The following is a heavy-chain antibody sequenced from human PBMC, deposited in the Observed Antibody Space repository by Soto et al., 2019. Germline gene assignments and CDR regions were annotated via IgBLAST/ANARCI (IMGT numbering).Heavy chain of an antibody. D-gene: IGHD3-16*02. Sequence: GGSLRLSCAASGFVFSSYSMNWLRQAPGKGLEWVGNIKHDTSEAHYADSVKGRFTITRDNIKNFVFLQMNGLRADDTASYYCARDGLLFSGPYRPSRFDYWGLGTQVTVSS. CDR1: GFVFSSYS. V-gene: IGHV3-7*03. J-gene: IGHJ4*02. CDR3: ARDGLLFSGPYRPSRFDY. CDR2: IKHDTSEA.